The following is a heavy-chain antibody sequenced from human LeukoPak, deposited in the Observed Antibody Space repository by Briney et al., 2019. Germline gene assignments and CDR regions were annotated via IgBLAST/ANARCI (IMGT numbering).Heavy chain of an antibody. V-gene: IGHV1-2*02. CDR2: INPNSGGT. CDR1: GYIFTDYF. Sequence: ASVKVSCKASGYIFTDYFIHWLRQAPGQGLEWMGWINPNSGGTKYAEKFQGRVTMTRDTSISTAYMELSRLRSDDTAVYYCARMSCCGDWGQGTLVTVSS. D-gene: IGHD2-15*01. CDR3: ARMSCCGD. J-gene: IGHJ4*02.